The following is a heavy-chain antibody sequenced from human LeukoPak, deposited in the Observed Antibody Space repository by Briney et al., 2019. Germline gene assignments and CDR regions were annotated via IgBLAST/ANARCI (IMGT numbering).Heavy chain of an antibody. D-gene: IGHD6-19*01. Sequence: PGGSLRLSCAASGFTFSSYSMNWVRQAPGKGLEWVSYISSSSSTIYYADSVKGRFTISRDNAKNSLYLQMNSLRAEDTAVYYCARDIRAVVGKGFFDYWGQGTLVTVSS. CDR1: GFTFSSYS. J-gene: IGHJ4*02. CDR3: ARDIRAVVGKGFFDY. CDR2: ISSSSSTI. V-gene: IGHV3-48*01.